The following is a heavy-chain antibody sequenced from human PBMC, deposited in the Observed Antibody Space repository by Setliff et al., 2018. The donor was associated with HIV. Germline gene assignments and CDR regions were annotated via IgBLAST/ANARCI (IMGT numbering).Heavy chain of an antibody. D-gene: IGHD1-1*01. J-gene: IGHJ4*02. V-gene: IGHV4-34*01. CDR3: TREGRGDPAMATTRIDY. Sequence: SETLSLTCAVYNGSFSGYYWSWIRQPPGKGLEWIGEISHSGSTTYNPSLKSRVTMSVDTSKNQFSLKLNTVTAADTAVYFCTREGRGDPAMATTRIDYWGQGKLVTVSS. CDR2: ISHSGST. CDR1: NGSFSGYY.